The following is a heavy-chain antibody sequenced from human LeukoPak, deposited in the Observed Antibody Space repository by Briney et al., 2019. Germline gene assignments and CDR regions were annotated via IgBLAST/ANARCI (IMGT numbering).Heavy chain of an antibody. Sequence: SETLSLTCAVYGGSFSGYYWSWIRQPPGKGLEWIGEINHSGSTNCNPSLKSRVTISVDTSKNQFSLKLSSVTAADTAVYYCARTDFWSGYVYYWGQGTLVTVSS. CDR1: GGSFSGYY. J-gene: IGHJ4*02. V-gene: IGHV4-34*01. CDR2: INHSGST. D-gene: IGHD3-3*01. CDR3: ARTDFWSGYVYY.